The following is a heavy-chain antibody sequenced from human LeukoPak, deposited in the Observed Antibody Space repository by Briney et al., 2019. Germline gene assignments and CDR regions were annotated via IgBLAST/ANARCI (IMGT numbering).Heavy chain of an antibody. Sequence: PSETLPLTCTVSGGSISSSSYYWGWIRQPPGKGLEWIGSIYYSGSTYYNPSLKSRVTISVDTSKNQFSLKLSSVTAADTAVYYCARQGDIVVVPAATNWFDPWGQGTLVTVSS. CDR3: ARQGDIVVVPAATNWFDP. V-gene: IGHV4-39*01. CDR2: IYYSGST. J-gene: IGHJ5*02. CDR1: GGSISSSSYY. D-gene: IGHD2-2*01.